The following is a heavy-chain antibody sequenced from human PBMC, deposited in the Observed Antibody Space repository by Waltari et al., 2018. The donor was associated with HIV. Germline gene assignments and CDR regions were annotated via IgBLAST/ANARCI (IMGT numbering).Heavy chain of an antibody. CDR1: GGSISSYY. Sequence: QVQLQESGPGLVKPSETLSLTCTVSGGSISSYYWSWIRQPPGKGLEWIGYIYYSGSTNYNPSLKSRVTISVDTSKNQFSLKLSSVTAADTAVYYCARMYYDFWSGYYTGIYFDYWGQGTLVTVSS. V-gene: IGHV4-59*01. CDR3: ARMYYDFWSGYYTGIYFDY. J-gene: IGHJ4*02. D-gene: IGHD3-3*01. CDR2: IYYSGST.